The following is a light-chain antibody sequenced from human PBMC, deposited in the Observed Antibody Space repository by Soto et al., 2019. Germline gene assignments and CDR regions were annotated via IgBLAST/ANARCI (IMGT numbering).Light chain of an antibody. CDR2: DAY. CDR1: QSVSST. V-gene: IGKV3-20*01. Sequence: EIVMTQSPATLSVSPGERATLSCRASQSVSSTLAWYQLKPGQAPKLPIYDAYTRATGIPDRFSGSGSGTDFTLTISRLEPEDFAVYYCQQYGSSPPKITFGQGTRLEIK. CDR3: QQYGSSPPKIT. J-gene: IGKJ5*01.